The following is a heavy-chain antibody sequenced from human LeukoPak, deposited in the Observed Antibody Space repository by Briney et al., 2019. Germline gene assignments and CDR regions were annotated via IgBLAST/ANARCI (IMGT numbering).Heavy chain of an antibody. CDR2: INHSGST. CDR3: ARGLGYCSSTSCYSRRPYNWFDP. J-gene: IGHJ5*02. CDR1: GGSFSGYY. Sequence: SETLSLTCAVYGGSFSGYYWSWIRPPPGKGLEWIGEINHSGSTNYNPSLKSRVTISVATSKNQCSLKLSSVTAADTAVYYCARGLGYCSSTSCYSRRPYNWFDPWGQGTLVTVSS. V-gene: IGHV4-34*01. D-gene: IGHD2-2*01.